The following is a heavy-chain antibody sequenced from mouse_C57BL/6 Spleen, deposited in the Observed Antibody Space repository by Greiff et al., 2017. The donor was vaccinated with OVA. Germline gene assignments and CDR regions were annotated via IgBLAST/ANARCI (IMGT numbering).Heavy chain of an antibody. J-gene: IGHJ4*01. CDR2: IRSKSNNYAT. Sequence: EVMLVESGGGLVQPKGSLKLSCAASGFSFNTYAMNWVRQAPGKGLEWVARIRSKSNNYATYYADSVKDRFTISRDDSESMLYLQMNNLKTEDTAMYYCVSHYGSSYAMDYWGQGTSVTVSS. CDR3: VSHYGSSYAMDY. CDR1: GFSFNTYA. D-gene: IGHD1-1*01. V-gene: IGHV10-1*01.